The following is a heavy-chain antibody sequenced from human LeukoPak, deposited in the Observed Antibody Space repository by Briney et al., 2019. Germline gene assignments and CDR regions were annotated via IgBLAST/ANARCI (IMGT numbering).Heavy chain of an antibody. V-gene: IGHV3-7*03. CDR3: VKDVFLGFCSGGSCSAHFDY. CDR1: GFMFSKHW. CDR2: IKEDGSEK. Sequence: GGSLRLSCAVSGFMFSKHWMSWVRQAPGKGLEWVANIKEDGSEKYYVDPVKGRFTISRDNAKNSLYLQMDSLRPEDMALYYCVKDVFLGFCSGGSCSAHFDYWGQGTLVTVSS. J-gene: IGHJ4*02. D-gene: IGHD2-15*01.